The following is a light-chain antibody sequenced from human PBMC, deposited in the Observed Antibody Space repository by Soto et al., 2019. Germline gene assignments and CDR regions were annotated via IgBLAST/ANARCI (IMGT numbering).Light chain of an antibody. CDR1: SSDVGSYNL. Sequence: QSALTQPASVSGSSGQSITISCTGTSSDVGSYNLVSWYQHHPGKAPKLMIYEGIKRPSGVSNRFSGPKSGNTASLTISGLQAEDEADYYCCSYAGSSTYVFGTGTKLTVL. CDR2: EGI. V-gene: IGLV2-23*01. J-gene: IGLJ1*01. CDR3: CSYAGSSTYV.